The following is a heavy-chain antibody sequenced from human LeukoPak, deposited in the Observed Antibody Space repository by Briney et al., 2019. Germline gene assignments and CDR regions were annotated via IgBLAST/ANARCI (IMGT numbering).Heavy chain of an antibody. CDR2: ISGSGGSA. CDR3: AKDHYYYGSGNQLDL. J-gene: IGHJ5*02. V-gene: IGHV3-23*01. CDR1: GFTFRSYA. D-gene: IGHD3-10*01. Sequence: GGSLRLSCTASGFTFRSYAMSWVRQAPGKGLEWASAISGSGGSAFYADSVKGRFTISKDNSKNTLYLEMNNLRAADTAVYYCAKDHYYYGSGNQLDLWGQGTLVTVSS.